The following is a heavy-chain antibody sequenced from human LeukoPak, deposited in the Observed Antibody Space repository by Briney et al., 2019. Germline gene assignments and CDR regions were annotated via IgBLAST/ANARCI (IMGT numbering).Heavy chain of an antibody. V-gene: IGHV3-33*06. J-gene: IGHJ4*02. CDR1: GFTFSGYG. CDR3: AKDSGGYYFDY. Sequence: GGSLRLSCAASGFTFSGYGMHWVRQAPGKGLEWVAVIWYDGSNKYYADSVKGRFTISRDNSKNTLCLQMNSLRAEDTAVYYCAKDSGGYYFDYWGQGTLVTVSS. CDR2: IWYDGSNK.